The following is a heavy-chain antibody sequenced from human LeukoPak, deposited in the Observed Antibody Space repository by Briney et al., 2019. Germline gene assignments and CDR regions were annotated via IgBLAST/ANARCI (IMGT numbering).Heavy chain of an antibody. CDR2: ISYDGNNE. CDR1: GFTISSYA. Sequence: QPGGSLRLSCPASGFTISSYAMHWVRQAPGKGLEWVAVISYDGNNEYYADSVKGRFTISRDNSKNTLYLQMNSLRAEDTAVYYCAAARPLYYYYMDVWGKGTTVTVSS. CDR3: AAARPLYYYYMDV. D-gene: IGHD6-6*01. V-gene: IGHV3-30-3*01. J-gene: IGHJ6*03.